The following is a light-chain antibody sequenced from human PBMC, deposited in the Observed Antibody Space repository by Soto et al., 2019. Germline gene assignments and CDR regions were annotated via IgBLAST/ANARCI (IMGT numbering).Light chain of an antibody. Sequence: QSALTQPASVSGSPGQSVTISCTGASSDVGRNNYLSWYQQHPGKAPKLMIYDVSNRPSGVSDRFSGSQSGNTASLTISGLQAEDEADYYCSSYTGSSTLYVFGTGTQLTVL. CDR3: SSYTGSSTLYV. J-gene: IGLJ1*01. V-gene: IGLV2-14*01. CDR1: SSDVGRNNY. CDR2: DVS.